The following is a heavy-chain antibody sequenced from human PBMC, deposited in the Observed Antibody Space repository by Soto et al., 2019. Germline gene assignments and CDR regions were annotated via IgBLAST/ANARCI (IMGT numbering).Heavy chain of an antibody. CDR1: GFTFHDYA. V-gene: IGHV3-9*01. J-gene: IGHJ4*01. CDR2: ITWNSGSI. Sequence: GGSLRPSCAASGFTFHDYAMHWVRQGQGKGLEWVSGITWNSGSIDYADSVKGRFTISRDNAKNALYLQMNSLRPEDTALYYCAKDIREYSSGWTYCYYWGHGTRFTVS. CDR3: AKDIREYSSGWTYCYY. D-gene: IGHD6-19*01.